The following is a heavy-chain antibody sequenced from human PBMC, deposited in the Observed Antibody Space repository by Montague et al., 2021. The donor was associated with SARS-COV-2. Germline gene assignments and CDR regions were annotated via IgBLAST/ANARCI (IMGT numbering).Heavy chain of an antibody. V-gene: IGHV4-31*03. CDR3: AREVMGSVNYYQAIKYGLDV. CDR1: GDFVSGDGYY. CDR2: NYYSGST. J-gene: IGHJ6*02. Sequence: TLSLTCTISGDFVSGDGYYWSWIRQHPGKGLEWIGDNYYSGSTXYKPSLKSRVTISVDTSKNQFSLKLSSVTAADTAVYYCAREVMGSVNYYQAIKYGLDVWGQGTTVTVSS. D-gene: IGHD3-10*01.